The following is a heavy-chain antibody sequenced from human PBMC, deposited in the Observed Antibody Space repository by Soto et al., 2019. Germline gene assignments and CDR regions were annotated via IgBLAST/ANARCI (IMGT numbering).Heavy chain of an antibody. CDR3: ARDRTTTFSADL. D-gene: IGHD4-17*01. V-gene: IGHV3-48*04. J-gene: IGHJ3*01. CDR2: INDISNAI. CDR1: GFTFTDHS. Sequence: EVQLVESGGGLVQPGGSLRLSCTASGFTFTDHSMNWVRHAPGKGLEWLSYINDISNAIHYADSVKGRFAMSRDNAKKSVFLQMNSLRVEDTGVYYWARDRTTTFSADLWGQGTVVTVSS.